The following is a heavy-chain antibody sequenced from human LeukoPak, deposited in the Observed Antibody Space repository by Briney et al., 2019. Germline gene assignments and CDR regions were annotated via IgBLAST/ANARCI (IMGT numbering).Heavy chain of an antibody. D-gene: IGHD5-18*01. CDR2: ISSSSSYI. CDR3: ARTTEGGYTYDYFYYYYMDV. CDR1: GFTFSSYS. V-gene: IGHV3-21*04. Sequence: GGSLRLSCAASGFTFSSYSMNWVRQAPGKGLEWVSSISSSSSYIYYADSVKGRFTISRDNAEKSLYLQMNSLRVEDTAVYFCARTTEGGYTYDYFYYYYMDVWGKGTTVTISS. J-gene: IGHJ6*03.